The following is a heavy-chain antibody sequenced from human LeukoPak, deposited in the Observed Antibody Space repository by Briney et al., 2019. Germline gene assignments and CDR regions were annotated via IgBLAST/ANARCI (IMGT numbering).Heavy chain of an antibody. CDR2: IYTSGST. D-gene: IGHD2-21*02. CDR3: ASHCGGDCPDWYFDL. V-gene: IGHV4-61*02. CDR1: GGSISSGSYY. J-gene: IGHJ2*01. Sequence: SQTLSLTCTVSGGSISSGSYYWTWIRQPAGKGLEWIGRIYTSGSTNYNPSLKSRVTISVDTSKNQFSLKLSSVTAADTAVYYCASHCGGDCPDWYFDLWGRGTLVTVSS.